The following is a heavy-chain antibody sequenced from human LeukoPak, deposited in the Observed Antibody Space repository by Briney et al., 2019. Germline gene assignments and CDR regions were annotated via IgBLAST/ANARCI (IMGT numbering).Heavy chain of an antibody. CDR2: IYTSGST. V-gene: IGHV4-4*07. CDR3: ARGLSDYYYYYMDV. J-gene: IGHJ6*03. D-gene: IGHD3-3*02. Sequence: SETLSRTGSVSGGSISCYYWSWIRQPAGQGLEWIGGIYTSGSTNYDPSLKSRVTISVDTSKNQFSLKLSSATAADTAVYYCARGLSDYYYYYMDVWGKGTTVTVSS. CDR1: GGSISCYY.